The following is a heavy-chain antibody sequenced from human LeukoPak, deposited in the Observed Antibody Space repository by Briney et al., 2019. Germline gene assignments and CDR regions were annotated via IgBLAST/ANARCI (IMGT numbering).Heavy chain of an antibody. CDR2: ISYDGSNK. V-gene: IGHV3-30-3*01. J-gene: IGHJ4*02. D-gene: IGHD6-19*01. CDR1: GFAFSSYA. CDR3: ARDQWLVRSSYYFDY. Sequence: GRSLRLSCAASGFAFSSYAMHWVRQAPGKGLEWVAVISYDGSNKYCADSVKGRFTISRDNSKNTLYLQMNSLRAEDTAVYYCARDQWLVRSSYYFDYWGQGTLVTVSS.